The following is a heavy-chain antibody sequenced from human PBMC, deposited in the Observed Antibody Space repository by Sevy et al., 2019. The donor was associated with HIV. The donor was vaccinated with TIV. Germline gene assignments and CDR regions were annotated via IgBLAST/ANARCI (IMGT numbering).Heavy chain of an antibody. CDR1: GFTFSNYG. D-gene: IGHD2-2*01. CDR2: IRYDGSNS. Sequence: GGSLRLSCAASGFTFSNYGMHWARQAPGKGLEWVAFIRYDGSNSYSADSVKGRFTISRDNSKNTLYLQINSLRAEDTAVYYCAKDYRIYCSRTSCLFDYWGQGTLATVSS. CDR3: AKDYRIYCSRTSCLFDY. V-gene: IGHV3-30*02. J-gene: IGHJ4*02.